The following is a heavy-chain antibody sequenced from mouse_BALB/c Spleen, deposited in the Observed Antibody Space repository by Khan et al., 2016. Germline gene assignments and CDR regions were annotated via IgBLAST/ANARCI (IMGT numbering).Heavy chain of an antibody. CDR2: INPGSGGT. D-gene: IGHD1-1*01. J-gene: IGHJ3*01. Sequence: QVQLQQPGAELVRPGTSVKVSCKASGYAFTNYLIEWVKQRPGQGLEWIGVINPGSGGTNYNEKFKGKATLTADKSSSTAYMQLSSLTSDDSAVYFCARADYDGSSGAYWGQGTLVTVSA. CDR1: GYAFTNYL. CDR3: ARADYDGSSGAY. V-gene: IGHV1-54*01.